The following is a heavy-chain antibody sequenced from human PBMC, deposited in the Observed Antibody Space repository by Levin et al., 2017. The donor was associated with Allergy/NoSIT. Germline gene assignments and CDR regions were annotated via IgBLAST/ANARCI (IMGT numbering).Heavy chain of an antibody. CDR2: INHSGST. Sequence: KTSETLSLTCAVYGGSFSGYYWSWIRQPPGKGLEWIGEINHSGSTNYNPSLKSRVTISVDTSKNQFSLKLSSVTAADTAVYYCAGGDTAMDITDYWGQGTLVTVSS. CDR1: GGSFSGYY. CDR3: AGGDTAMDITDY. D-gene: IGHD5-18*01. J-gene: IGHJ4*02. V-gene: IGHV4-34*01.